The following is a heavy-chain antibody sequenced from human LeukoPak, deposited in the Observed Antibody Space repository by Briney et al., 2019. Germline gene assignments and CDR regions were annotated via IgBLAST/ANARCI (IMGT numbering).Heavy chain of an antibody. CDR2: ISYDGSNK. V-gene: IGHV3-30-3*01. CDR1: GFTFSSYA. Sequence: GGSLGLSCAASGFTFSSYAMHWARQAPGKGLEWVAVISYDGSNKYYADSVKGRFTISRDNSKNTLYLQMNSLRAEDTAVFYCASRLLWFGDYWGQGTLVTVSS. D-gene: IGHD3-10*01. CDR3: ASRLLWFGDY. J-gene: IGHJ4*02.